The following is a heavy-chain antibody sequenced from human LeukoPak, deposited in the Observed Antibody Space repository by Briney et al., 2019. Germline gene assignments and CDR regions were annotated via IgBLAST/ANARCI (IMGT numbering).Heavy chain of an antibody. CDR3: ARGRLGRQHASFFDS. J-gene: IGHJ4*02. CDR2: IYYSGST. D-gene: IGHD2-2*01. Sequence: SETLSLTCSVSDGSMGTYYWGWIRQPPGKGLEWIGYIYYSGSTAYNPSLKSRVTVSVDTSKNQFSLKLTSMTAADTAVYYCARGRLGRQHASFFDSWGQGTLVTVSS. CDR1: DGSMGTYY. V-gene: IGHV4-59*08.